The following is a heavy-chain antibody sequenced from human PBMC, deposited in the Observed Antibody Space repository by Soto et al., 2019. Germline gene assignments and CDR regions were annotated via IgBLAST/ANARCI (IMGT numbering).Heavy chain of an antibody. Sequence: QVQLVESGGGVVQPGRSLRLSCAASGFTFSSYAMHWVRQAPGKGLEWVAVISYDGSNKYYADSVKGRFTISRDNSKNTLYLQMNSLRAEDTAVYYCARDQSSGWTGESADWGQGTLVTVSS. V-gene: IGHV3-30-3*01. CDR3: ARDQSSGWTGESAD. CDR1: GFTFSSYA. J-gene: IGHJ4*02. D-gene: IGHD6-19*01. CDR2: ISYDGSNK.